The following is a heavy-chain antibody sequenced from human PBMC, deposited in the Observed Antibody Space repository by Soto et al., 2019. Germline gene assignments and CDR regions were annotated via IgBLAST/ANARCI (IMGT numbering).Heavy chain of an antibody. D-gene: IGHD3-22*01. V-gene: IGHV5-10-1*01. Sequence: HGESLKISCKGSGYSFTSYWISWVRQMPGKGLEWMGRIDPSDSYTNYSPSFQGHVTISADKSISTAYLQWSSLKASDTAMYYCARHARGKIVVVPDYWGQGTLVTVSS. J-gene: IGHJ4*02. CDR1: GYSFTSYW. CDR2: IDPSDSYT. CDR3: ARHARGKIVVVPDY.